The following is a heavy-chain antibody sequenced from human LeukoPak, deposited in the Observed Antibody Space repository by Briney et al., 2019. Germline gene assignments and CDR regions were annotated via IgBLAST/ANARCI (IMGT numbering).Heavy chain of an antibody. J-gene: IGHJ4*02. V-gene: IGHV4-34*01. D-gene: IGHD2-2*01. CDR2: INHSGST. Sequence: SETLSLTCAVYGGSFSGYYWSWSRQPPGKGLEWIGEINHSGSTNYNPSLKSRVTISVDTSKNQFSLKLSSVTAADTAVYYCARCYCSSTSCFSDYWGQGTLVTVSS. CDR3: ARCYCSSTSCFSDY. CDR1: GGSFSGYY.